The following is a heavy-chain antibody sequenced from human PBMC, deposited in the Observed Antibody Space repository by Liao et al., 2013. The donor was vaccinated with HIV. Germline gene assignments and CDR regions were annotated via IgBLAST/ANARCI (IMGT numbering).Heavy chain of an antibody. J-gene: IGHJ6*03. V-gene: IGHV4-4*07. CDR2: AYISGST. Sequence: QVQLQESGPGLVKPSETLSLTCTVSGGSISSYYWSWIRQPAGKGLEWIGRAYISGSTNYSPSLKSRVTMSVDTSKNQFSLKLKSVTAADTAVYYCARVAPHEYYYYYYMDVWGKGTTVTVSS. CDR3: ARVAPHEYYYYYYMDV. CDR1: GGSISSYY.